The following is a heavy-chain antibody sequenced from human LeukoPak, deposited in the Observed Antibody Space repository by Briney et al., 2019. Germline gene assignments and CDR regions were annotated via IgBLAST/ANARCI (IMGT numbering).Heavy chain of an antibody. CDR3: AKEHCSSTSCYGSCDY. J-gene: IGHJ4*02. Sequence: GGSLRLSCAASGFTLSSYGMHWVRQAPGKGLEWVAFIRYDGSNKYYADSVKGRFTISRDNSKNTLYLQMNSLRAEDTAVYYCAKEHCSSTSCYGSCDYWGQGTLVTVSS. V-gene: IGHV3-30*02. D-gene: IGHD2-2*01. CDR1: GFTLSSYG. CDR2: IRYDGSNK.